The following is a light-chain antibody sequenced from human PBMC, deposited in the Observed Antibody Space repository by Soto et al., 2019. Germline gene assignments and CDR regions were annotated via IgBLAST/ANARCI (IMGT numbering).Light chain of an antibody. CDR3: QQYSQCPRT. V-gene: IGKV3-15*01. J-gene: IGKJ1*01. Sequence: ESMVTLSPAALSVSPGESATLSCRASQSVTSNLAWYQQKPGQAPRLLMYGVSTRTTGIPARFGGSGAATEFTLTIISRQSEDFAVYYCQQYSQCPRTFGQGTKVDIK. CDR2: GVS. CDR1: QSVTSN.